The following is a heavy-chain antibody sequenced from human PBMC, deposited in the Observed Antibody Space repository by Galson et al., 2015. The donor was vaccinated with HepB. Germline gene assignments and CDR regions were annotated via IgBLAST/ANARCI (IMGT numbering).Heavy chain of an antibody. CDR3: AKDWSGGIVATIIDH. CDR1: GFIFSDFS. V-gene: IGHV3-48*02. Sequence: SLRLSCAASGFIFSDFSMNWVRQAPGKGLEWISYISSSSNNIYYATSVRGRFTISRDNAKKSLSLQMNSLRDEDTAIYYCAKDWSGGIVATIIDHWGQGTLVTVSS. J-gene: IGHJ5*02. D-gene: IGHD5-12*01. CDR2: ISSSSNNI.